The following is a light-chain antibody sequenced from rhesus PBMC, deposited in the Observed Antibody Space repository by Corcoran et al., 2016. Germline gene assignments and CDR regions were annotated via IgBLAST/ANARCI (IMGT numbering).Light chain of an antibody. Sequence: DIQMTQSPSSLSASVGDKVTITCRASQGISRWLAWYQQKPGTATDLLIYDASILQSGVPSKFSGSGSGTDYTLTISSLQPEDFATYYCQQGYSPPYSVGQGTKVEIK. J-gene: IGKJ2*01. V-gene: IGKV1-18*01. CDR1: QGISRW. CDR3: QQGYSPPYS. CDR2: DAS.